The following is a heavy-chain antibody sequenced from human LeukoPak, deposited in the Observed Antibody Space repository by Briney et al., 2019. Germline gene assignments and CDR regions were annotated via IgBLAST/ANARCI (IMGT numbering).Heavy chain of an antibody. CDR3: ARYSAPTFRGNWFDP. Sequence: ASVKVSCKDSGYTFTGYYMHWVRQAPGQGLEWMGRINPNSGGTNYAQKFQGRVTMTRDTSISTAYMELSRLRSDDTAVYYCARYSAPTFRGNWFDPWGQGTLVTVSS. D-gene: IGHD3-10*01. V-gene: IGHV1-2*06. CDR1: GYTFTGYY. CDR2: INPNSGGT. J-gene: IGHJ5*02.